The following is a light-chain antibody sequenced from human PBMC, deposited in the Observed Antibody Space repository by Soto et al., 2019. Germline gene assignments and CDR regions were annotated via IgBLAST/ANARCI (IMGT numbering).Light chain of an antibody. Sequence: QSALTQPASVSGSPGQSITISCTGTSGDVGGYNYVSWYQQHPGKAPKLMISEVSNRPSGVSNRFSGSKSGNTASLTISGLQAEDEADYYCSSYTTTSTLVFGGGTKVTVL. CDR2: EVS. CDR1: SGDVGGYNY. J-gene: IGLJ2*01. CDR3: SSYTTTSTLV. V-gene: IGLV2-14*01.